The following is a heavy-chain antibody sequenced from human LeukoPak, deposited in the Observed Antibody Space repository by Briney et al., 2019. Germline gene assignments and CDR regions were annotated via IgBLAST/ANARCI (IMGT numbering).Heavy chain of an antibody. CDR2: IYYSGST. CDR1: GVSISSYY. V-gene: IGHV4-59*01. CDR3: ARVRLGGLRHFDY. Sequence: SETLSLTCTVSGVSISSYYWSWIRQPPGKGLEWIGYIYYSGSTNYNPSLKSRVTISVDTSKNQFSLKLSSVTAADTAVYYCARVRLGGLRHFDYWGQGTLVTVSS. D-gene: IGHD5-12*01. J-gene: IGHJ4*02.